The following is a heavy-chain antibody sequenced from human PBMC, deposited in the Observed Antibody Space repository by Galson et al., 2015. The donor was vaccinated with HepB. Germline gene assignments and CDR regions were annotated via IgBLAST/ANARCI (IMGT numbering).Heavy chain of an antibody. V-gene: IGHV1-18*04. Sequence: SVKISCKASGYTFTTNGISWVRQAPGQGLEWMGWISANSGNTNYAQRLQGRVTLTTDTSTSTAYMELRRLRSDDTAIYYCVRDRLHSFDYWGQGTLVTVSS. CDR2: ISANSGNT. CDR3: VRDRLHSFDY. J-gene: IGHJ4*02. CDR1: GYTFTTNG.